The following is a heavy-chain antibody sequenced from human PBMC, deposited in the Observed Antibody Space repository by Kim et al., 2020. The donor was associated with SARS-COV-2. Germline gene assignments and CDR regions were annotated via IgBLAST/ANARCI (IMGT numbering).Heavy chain of an antibody. V-gene: IGHV4-39*01. CDR1: GGSISRNSSY. Sequence: SETLSLTCTVSGGSISRNSSYWIWIRQRPGQELVWLGSTSYSSNSHDNPSLKSRVTISVDTTKNQFSLKMRSVTAADTAVYYCARLVSENSAVEYWGQGTLVTVSS. CDR2: TSYSSNS. CDR3: ARLVSENSAVEY. J-gene: IGHJ4*02.